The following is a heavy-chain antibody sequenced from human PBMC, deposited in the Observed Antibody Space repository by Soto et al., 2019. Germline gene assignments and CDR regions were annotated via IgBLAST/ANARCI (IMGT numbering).Heavy chain of an antibody. D-gene: IGHD3-3*01. V-gene: IGHV3-48*01. CDR2: ISSSSSTI. Sequence: GGSLRLSCAASGFTFSSYSMNWVRQAPGKGLEWVSYISSSSSTIYYADSVKGRFTISRDNAKNSLYLQMNSLRAEDTAVYYCARCGFLELLWAFDIWGQGTMVTVSS. J-gene: IGHJ3*02. CDR1: GFTFSSYS. CDR3: ARCGFLELLWAFDI.